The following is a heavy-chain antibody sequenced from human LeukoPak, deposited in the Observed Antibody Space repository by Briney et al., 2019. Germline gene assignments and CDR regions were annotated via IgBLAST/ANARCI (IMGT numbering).Heavy chain of an antibody. V-gene: IGHV3-23*01. Sequence: GGSLRLSCAAPGFTFSSYAMSWVRQAPGKGLEWVSAISGSGGSTYYADSVKGRFTISRDNSKNTLYLQMNSLRAEDTAVYYCAKDRGGYQPHLSSPNFDYWGQGTLVTVSS. J-gene: IGHJ4*02. CDR3: AKDRGGYQPHLSSPNFDY. D-gene: IGHD2-2*01. CDR2: ISGSGGST. CDR1: GFTFSSYA.